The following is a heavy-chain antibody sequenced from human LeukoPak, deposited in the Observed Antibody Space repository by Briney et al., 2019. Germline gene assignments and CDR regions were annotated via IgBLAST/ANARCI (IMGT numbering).Heavy chain of an antibody. CDR1: GGTFSSYA. J-gene: IGHJ4*02. V-gene: IGHV1-46*01. Sequence: ASVKVSCKASGGTFSSYAISWVRQAPGQGLEWMGIINPSGGSTSYAQKFQGRVTMTRDTSTSTVYMELSSLRSEDTAVYYCARDSIAVAGYYFDYWGQGTLVTVSS. CDR2: INPSGGST. D-gene: IGHD6-19*01. CDR3: ARDSIAVAGYYFDY.